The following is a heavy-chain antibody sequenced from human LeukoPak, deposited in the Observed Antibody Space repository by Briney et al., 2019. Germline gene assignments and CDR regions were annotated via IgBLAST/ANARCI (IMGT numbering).Heavy chain of an antibody. CDR3: ARLGESLGINY. D-gene: IGHD7-27*01. V-gene: IGHV4-38-2*01. Sequence: SETLSLTCAVSGYSISSGYYWGWIRQPPVKGLEWIGSIYHSGSTYYNPSLKSRVTISVDTSKNQIYLKLSSVTAADTAVYYCARLGESLGINYWGQGTLVTVSS. CDR1: GYSISSGYY. J-gene: IGHJ4*02. CDR2: IYHSGST.